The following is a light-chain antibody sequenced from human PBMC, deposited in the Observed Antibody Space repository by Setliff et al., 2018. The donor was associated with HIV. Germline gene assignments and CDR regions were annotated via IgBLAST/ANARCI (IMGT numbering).Light chain of an antibody. CDR3: TTWDDGLSGVV. CDR1: RSNIGNNY. Sequence: QSVLTQPPSVSAAPGQKVAISCSGSRSNIGNNYVAWYQQFPGTAPKLLIYDIYKRPSDVPDRFSGSKSGTSATLGISGLQTGDEATYFCTTWDDGLSGVVFGGGT. V-gene: IGLV1-51*01. CDR2: DIY. J-gene: IGLJ3*02.